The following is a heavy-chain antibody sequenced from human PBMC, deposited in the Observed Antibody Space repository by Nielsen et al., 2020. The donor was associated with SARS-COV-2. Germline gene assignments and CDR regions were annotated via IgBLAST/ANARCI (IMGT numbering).Heavy chain of an antibody. V-gene: IGHV3-33*01. CDR3: ARVLGPMVYYYYGMDV. D-gene: IGHD3-10*01. Sequence: GGSLRLSCAASGFTFSSYGMHWVRQAPGKGLEWVAVIWYGGSNKYYADSVKGRFTISRDNSKNTLYLQMNSLRAEDTAVYYCARVLGPMVYYYYGMDVWGQGTTVTVSS. CDR2: IWYGGSNK. CDR1: GFTFSSYG. J-gene: IGHJ6*02.